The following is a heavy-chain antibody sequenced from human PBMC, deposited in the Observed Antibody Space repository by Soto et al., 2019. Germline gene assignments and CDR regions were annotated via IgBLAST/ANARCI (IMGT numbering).Heavy chain of an antibody. V-gene: IGHV3-21*01. Sequence: GGSLRLSCAASGFTFSSYSMNWVRQAPGKGLEWVSSISSSSYIYYADSVKGRFTISRDNAKNSLYLQMNSLRAEDTAVYYCARGSSPLYYYDSSGYDNFDYWGQGTLVTVSS. CDR2: ISSSSYI. CDR1: GFTFSSYS. J-gene: IGHJ4*02. D-gene: IGHD3-22*01. CDR3: ARGSSPLYYYDSSGYDNFDY.